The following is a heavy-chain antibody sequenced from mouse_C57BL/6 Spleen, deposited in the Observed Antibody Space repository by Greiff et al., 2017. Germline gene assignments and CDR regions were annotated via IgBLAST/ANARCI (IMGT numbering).Heavy chain of an antibody. D-gene: IGHD1-1*01. CDR3: ASGTYYYVSCNYAMDY. J-gene: IGHJ4*01. CDR2: INPYNGGT. CDR1: GYTFTDYY. Sequence: VQLKESGPVLVKPGASVKMSCKASGYTFTDYYMNWVKQSHGKSLEWIGVINPYNGGTSYNQKFKGKATLTVDKYSSTAYMELNSLTSEACTVYCFASGTYYYVSCNYAMDYWGQGTSVTVSS. V-gene: IGHV1-19*01.